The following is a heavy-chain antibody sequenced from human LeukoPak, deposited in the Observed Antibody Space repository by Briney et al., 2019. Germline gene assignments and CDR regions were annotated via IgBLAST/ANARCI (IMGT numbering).Heavy chain of an antibody. J-gene: IGHJ6*03. Sequence: SETLSLTCTVSGDSISSGSYYWGWIRQPPGKGLEWIGSIYYSGPTYYNPSLKSRVTISVDTSKNQFSLNLSSVTAADTAIYYCARLRYYYYMDVWGKGTTVTVS. V-gene: IGHV4-39*01. CDR3: ARLRYYYYMDV. CDR1: GDSISSGSYY. CDR2: IYYSGPT.